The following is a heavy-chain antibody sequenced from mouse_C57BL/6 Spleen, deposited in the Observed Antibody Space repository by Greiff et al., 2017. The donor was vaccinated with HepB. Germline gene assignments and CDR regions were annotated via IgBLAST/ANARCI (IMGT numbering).Heavy chain of an antibody. V-gene: IGHV2-2*01. D-gene: IGHD2-12*01. CDR1: GFSLTSYG. CDR3: ARNRGDSYYYAMDY. J-gene: IGHJ4*01. Sequence: VKVVESGPGLVQPSQSLSITCTVSGFSLTSYGVHWVRQSPGKGLEWLGVIWSGGSTDYNAAFISRLSISKDNSKSQVFFKMNSLQADDTAIYYCARNRGDSYYYAMDYWGQGTSVTVSS. CDR2: IWSGGST.